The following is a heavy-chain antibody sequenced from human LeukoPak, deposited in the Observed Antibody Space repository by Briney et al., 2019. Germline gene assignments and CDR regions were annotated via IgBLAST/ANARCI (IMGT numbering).Heavy chain of an antibody. V-gene: IGHV3-48*03. Sequence: GGSLRLSCAASGFTLSSYEMNWVRQAPGKGLEWVSYISSSGGTIYDADSVKGRFTNSKDNAKNSLYLQMNSLRAEDTAIYYCARDLCSGGSCSDYWGQGTLVTVSS. J-gene: IGHJ4*02. CDR3: ARDLCSGGSCSDY. D-gene: IGHD2-15*01. CDR2: ISSSGGTI. CDR1: GFTLSSYE.